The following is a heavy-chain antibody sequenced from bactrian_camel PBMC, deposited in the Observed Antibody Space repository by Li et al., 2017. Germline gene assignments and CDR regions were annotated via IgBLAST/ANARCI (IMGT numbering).Heavy chain of an antibody. V-gene: IGHV3-2*01. Sequence: VQLVESGGGLVQPGGSLRLSCAASGYTFSTYYMSWVRQAPGKGLEWVSSIYSDGSNTYYADSVKGRFTISRDNAKNTVYLQMNSLKPEDTAMYYCAAVLNCRGTPGWRLVRTDTYNYWGQGTQVTVS. CDR3: AAVLNCRGTPGWRLVRTDTYNY. J-gene: IGHJ4*01. D-gene: IGHD1*01. CDR2: IYSDGSNT. CDR1: GYTFSTYY.